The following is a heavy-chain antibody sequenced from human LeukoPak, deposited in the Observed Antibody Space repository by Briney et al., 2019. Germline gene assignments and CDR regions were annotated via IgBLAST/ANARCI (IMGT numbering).Heavy chain of an antibody. J-gene: IGHJ3*02. Sequence: SETLSLTCTVSGGSISSSSYYWGWIRQPPGKGLEWIGSIYYSGSTYYNPSLKSRVTISVDTSKNQFSLKLSSVTAADTAVYYCARKNSGYYLGRAFDIWGQGTMVTVSS. CDR3: ARKNSGYYLGRAFDI. CDR1: GGSISSSSYY. D-gene: IGHD3-22*01. V-gene: IGHV4-39*07. CDR2: IYYSGST.